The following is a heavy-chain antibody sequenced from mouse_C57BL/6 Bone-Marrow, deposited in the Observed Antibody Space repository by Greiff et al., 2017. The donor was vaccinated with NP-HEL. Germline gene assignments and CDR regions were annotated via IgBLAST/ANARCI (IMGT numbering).Heavy chain of an antibody. CDR1: GISITTGNYR. CDR2: IYYSGTI. Sequence: EVQLQESGPGLVKPSQTVFLTCTVTGISITTGNYRWSWIRQFPGNKLEWIGYIYYSGTITYNPSLTSRTTITRDTPKNQFFLEMNSLTAEDTATYYCARDRDYGSSGYFDVWGTGTTVTVSS. CDR3: ARDRDYGSSGYFDV. D-gene: IGHD1-1*01. J-gene: IGHJ1*03. V-gene: IGHV3-5*01.